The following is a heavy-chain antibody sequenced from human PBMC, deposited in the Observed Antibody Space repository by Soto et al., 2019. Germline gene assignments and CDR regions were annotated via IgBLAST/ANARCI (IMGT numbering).Heavy chain of an antibody. CDR1: GFTFDDYA. CDR2: ISWNSGSI. D-gene: IGHD2-15*01. CDR3: AKDIGVGAATLDLDY. J-gene: IGHJ4*02. V-gene: IGHV3-9*01. Sequence: EVQLVESGGGLVQPGRSLRLSCAASGFTFDDYAMHWVRQAPGKGLEWVSGISWNSGSIGYADSVKGRFTISRDNAKNSLYLQMNSLRAEDTALYYCAKDIGVGAATLDLDYWGQGTLVTVSS.